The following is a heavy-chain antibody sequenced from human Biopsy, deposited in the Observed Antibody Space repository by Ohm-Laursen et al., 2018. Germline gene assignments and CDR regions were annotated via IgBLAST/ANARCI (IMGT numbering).Heavy chain of an antibody. V-gene: IGHV3-21*01. D-gene: IGHD6-6*01. CDR2: ISETSSHI. Sequence: SLRLPCAASGFSVSSYDMNWVRQAPGKELEWISYISETSSHIYDADSVRGRFTVARDIAKNSLYLQLNSLRVEDTAVYYCARDSSRRAREGGMDVWGQGTTVTVSS. CDR3: ARDSSRRAREGGMDV. CDR1: GFSVSSYD. J-gene: IGHJ6*02.